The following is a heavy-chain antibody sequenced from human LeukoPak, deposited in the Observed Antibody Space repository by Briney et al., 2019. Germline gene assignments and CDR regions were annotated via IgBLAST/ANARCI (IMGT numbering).Heavy chain of an antibody. V-gene: IGHV4-59*08. CDR2: IYYSGST. Sequence: PSETLSLTCTVSGGSISSYYWSWIRQPPGKGLEWTGYIYYSGSTNYNPSLKSRVTISVDTSKNQFSLKLSSVTAADTAVYYCARSGFIVGATRFDPWGQGTLVTVSS. CDR3: ARSGFIVGATRFDP. CDR1: GGSISSYY. J-gene: IGHJ5*02. D-gene: IGHD1-26*01.